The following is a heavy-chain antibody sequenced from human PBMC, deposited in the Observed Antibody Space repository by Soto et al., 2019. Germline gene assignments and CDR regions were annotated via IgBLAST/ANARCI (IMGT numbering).Heavy chain of an antibody. CDR3: AAAEVDY. J-gene: IGHJ4*02. V-gene: IGHV3-74*01. Sequence: GGSLRLSCTGSGFPFSAYNINWVRQAPGKGLEWVSRMNSDGRTTNYADSVKGRFTVSRDNAENTLYLQMNSLRAEDTAVYYCAAAEVDYWGPGTLVTVSS. CDR2: MNSDGRTT. CDR1: GFPFSAYN. D-gene: IGHD6-25*01.